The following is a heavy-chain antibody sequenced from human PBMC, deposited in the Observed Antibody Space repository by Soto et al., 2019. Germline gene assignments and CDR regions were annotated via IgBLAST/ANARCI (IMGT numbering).Heavy chain of an antibody. CDR1: GFSLSTYGMG. V-gene: IGHV2-5*02. CDR3: ARLTRGVYDLDRLWEKFDS. D-gene: IGHD5-12*01. J-gene: IGHJ4*02. Sequence: QITVKESGLTLVKPTETLTLTCTFSGFSLSTYGMGVGWIRQPPGKALEWLALIYWDDDKRYSPFLRSRLTITKDTSPNQVDLTLTKMDRVDTATSYCARLTRGVYDLDRLWEKFDSWGQGTLVTVAS. CDR2: IYWDDDK.